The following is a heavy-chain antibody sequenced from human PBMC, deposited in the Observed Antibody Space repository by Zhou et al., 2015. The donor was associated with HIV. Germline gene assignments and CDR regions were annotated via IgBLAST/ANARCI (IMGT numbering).Heavy chain of an antibody. Sequence: QVQLVQSGAEVKKPGSSVKVSCKASGGTFSSYAISWVRQAPGQGLEWMGGIIPIFGTANYAQKFQGRVTITADESTSTAYMELSSLRSEDTAVYYCARVHIKWDSGSYYDAFDIWGQGTMVTVSS. J-gene: IGHJ3*02. V-gene: IGHV1-69*12. CDR3: ARVHIKWDSGSYYDAFDI. D-gene: IGHD1-26*01. CDR1: GGTFSSYA. CDR2: IIPIFGTA.